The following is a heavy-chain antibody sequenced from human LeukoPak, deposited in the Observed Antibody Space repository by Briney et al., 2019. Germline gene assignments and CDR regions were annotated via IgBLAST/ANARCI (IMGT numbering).Heavy chain of an antibody. D-gene: IGHD6-19*01. Sequence: ASVKVSCKASGYTFITNDITWVRQAHGQGLEWMGWISAFNGNTNYAQKLQGRVTMTTDTSTNTAYMKLRSLTSDDTAVYYCARSAVADTLSAYYFEYWGQGTLVTVSS. CDR2: ISAFNGNT. CDR3: ARSAVADTLSAYYFEY. V-gene: IGHV1-18*04. CDR1: GYTFITND. J-gene: IGHJ4*02.